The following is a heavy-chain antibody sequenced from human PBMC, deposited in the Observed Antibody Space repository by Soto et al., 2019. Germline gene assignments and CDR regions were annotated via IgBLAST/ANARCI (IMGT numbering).Heavy chain of an antibody. CDR1: GYSFASYG. Sequence: ASVKVSCKASGYSFASYGISWVRQAPGQGLEWMGWISAYNGNTNYAQKLQGRVTMTTDTSTSTAYMELRSLRSDDTAVYYCARGIIAALTPKREYFQHWGQGTLVTVSS. CDR3: ARGIIAALTPKREYFQH. CDR2: ISAYNGNT. D-gene: IGHD6-6*01. V-gene: IGHV1-18*01. J-gene: IGHJ1*01.